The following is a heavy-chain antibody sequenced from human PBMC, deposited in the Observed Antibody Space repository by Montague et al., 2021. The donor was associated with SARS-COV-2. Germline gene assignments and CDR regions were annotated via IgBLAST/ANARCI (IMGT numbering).Heavy chain of an antibody. CDR2: INHSGNT. CDR1: GGSLSGYY. Sequence: SETLSLTCAVYGGSLSGYYWAWIRQTPGKGLEWIGEINHSGNTNYNPSLKSRLTISGDTSKNQFSLKLSSVTTADTAVYYCARGADYDFWSGYLRYKWFDPWGLGTPVTVSS. D-gene: IGHD3-3*01. V-gene: IGHV4-34*01. J-gene: IGHJ5*02. CDR3: ARGADYDFWSGYLRYKWFDP.